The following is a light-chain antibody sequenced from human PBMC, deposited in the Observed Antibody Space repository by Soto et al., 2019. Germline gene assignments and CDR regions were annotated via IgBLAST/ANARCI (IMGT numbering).Light chain of an antibody. J-gene: IGLJ2*01. CDR3: QSYDNTLSGVV. CDR2: GNS. V-gene: IGLV1-40*01. Sequence: QSVLTQPPSVSGAPRQRVTIYCTGSSSNIGAGYDVHWYLHLPGTAPKLLIFGNSHRPSGVPDRFSASKSGTSASLAITGLQAEDEADYYGQSYDNTLSGVVFGGGTKLTVL. CDR1: SSNIGAGYD.